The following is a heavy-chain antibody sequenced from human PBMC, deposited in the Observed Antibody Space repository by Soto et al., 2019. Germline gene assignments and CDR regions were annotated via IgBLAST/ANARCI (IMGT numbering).Heavy chain of an antibody. CDR1: GFSLSNARMG. D-gene: IGHD3-3*01. CDR3: ARVQHYDCWEGFARGGYFDL. CDR2: IFSNDEK. Sequence: QVTLKESGPVLVKPTETLTLTCTVSGFSLSNARMGVSWIRQPPGKALEWLAHIFSNDEKSYSTSLKSRLTISKDTSKSQVVLTMTNMDPVDTATYYCARVQHYDCWEGFARGGYFDLWGRGTLVTVSS. V-gene: IGHV2-26*01. J-gene: IGHJ2*01.